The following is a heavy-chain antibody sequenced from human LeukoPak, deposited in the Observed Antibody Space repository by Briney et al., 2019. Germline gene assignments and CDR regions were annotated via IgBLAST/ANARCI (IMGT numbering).Heavy chain of an antibody. CDR2: INTNTGNP. V-gene: IGHV7-4-1*02. CDR3: ARGGRQWRLDY. J-gene: IGHJ4*02. D-gene: IGHD6-19*01. CDR1: GYTFNSYA. Sequence: GASVKVSCKASGYTFNSYAMIWVRQAPGPGLEWMGWINTNTGNPTYAQGFTGRFVFSLDTSVSTAYLQISSLKAEDTAVYYCARGGRQWRLDYWGQGTLVTVSS.